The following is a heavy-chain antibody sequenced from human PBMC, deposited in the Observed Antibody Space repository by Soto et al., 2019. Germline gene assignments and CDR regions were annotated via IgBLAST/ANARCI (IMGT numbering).Heavy chain of an antibody. J-gene: IGHJ6*02. CDR1: GFTFRSYG. V-gene: IGHV3-33*01. D-gene: IGHD5-12*01. CDR2: IWNDGSER. Sequence: QVQLVESGGGVVQPGRSLRLSCAASGFTFRSYGMHWVRQAPGKGLEWVAVIWNDGSERYYADSVKGRFTISKDNSKNTFEMEMNTVRYEDAAVYYRARGRGRGGYESDVWGQGTTVTVSS. CDR3: ARGRGRGGYESDV.